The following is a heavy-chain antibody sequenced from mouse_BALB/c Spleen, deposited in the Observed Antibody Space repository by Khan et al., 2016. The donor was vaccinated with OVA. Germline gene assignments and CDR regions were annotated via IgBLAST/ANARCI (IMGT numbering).Heavy chain of an antibody. CDR2: ISYSGNT. J-gene: IGHJ3*01. CDR1: GYSITSEYT. Sequence: EVQLQESGPGLVKPSQSLSLTCTVTGYSITSEYTWNWIRQFPGNKLEWMGFISYSGNTRYNPSLKSRISITRDTSKNQFFLQLNSVTSEDPATYYCARKDYYDYDPFPYWGQGTLVTGSA. CDR3: ARKDYYDYDPFPY. D-gene: IGHD2-4*01. V-gene: IGHV3-2*02.